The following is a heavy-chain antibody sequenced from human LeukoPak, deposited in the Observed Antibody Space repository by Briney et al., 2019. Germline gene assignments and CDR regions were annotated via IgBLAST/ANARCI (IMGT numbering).Heavy chain of an antibody. CDR1: GGSFSGYY. D-gene: IGHD2-2*02. V-gene: IGHV4-34*01. CDR3: ARVGVPAAINDY. J-gene: IGHJ4*02. CDR2: INHSGST. Sequence: SETLSLTCAVYGGSFSGYYWSWIRQPPGKGLEWIGEINHSGSTNYNPSLKSRVTISVDTSKNQFSLKLSSVTATDTAVYCCARVGVPAAINDYWGQGTLVTVSS.